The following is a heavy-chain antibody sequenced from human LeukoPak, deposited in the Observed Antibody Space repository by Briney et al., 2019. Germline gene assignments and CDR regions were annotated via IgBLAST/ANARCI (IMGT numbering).Heavy chain of an antibody. Sequence: GASVKVSCKASGYTFTRYAMNWVRQAPGQGLEWMGWINTNTGNPTYAQGFTGRFVFSLDTSVSTAYLQISSLKTEDTAVYYCARDDRGTSWLPPYYFDYWGQGTLVTVSS. D-gene: IGHD2-2*01. CDR2: INTNTGNP. CDR3: ARDDRGTSWLPPYYFDY. CDR1: GYTFTRYA. J-gene: IGHJ4*02. V-gene: IGHV7-4-1*02.